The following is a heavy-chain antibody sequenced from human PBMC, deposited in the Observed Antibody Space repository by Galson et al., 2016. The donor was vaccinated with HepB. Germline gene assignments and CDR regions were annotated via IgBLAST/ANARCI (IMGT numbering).Heavy chain of an antibody. J-gene: IGHJ6*04. CDR1: GFPFNNYG. Sequence: LRLSCAASGFPFNNYGMTWVRQAPGKGLEVVASISRSSDSRDYSDSVKGRFTISRDNSKNTQSLQMNSLRVDDTAVYYCVQGSTAPAVWGKGTTVTVSS. D-gene: IGHD1-26*01. CDR3: VQGSTAPAV. CDR2: ISRSSDSR. V-gene: IGHV3-23*01.